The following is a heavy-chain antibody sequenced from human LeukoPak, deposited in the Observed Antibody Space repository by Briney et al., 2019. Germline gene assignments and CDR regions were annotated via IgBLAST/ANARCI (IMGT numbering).Heavy chain of an antibody. Sequence: GGSLRLSCAASGFTFSSYAMHWVRQAPGKGLEYVSVISSNGGSTYYANSVKGRFTISRDNSKNTLYLQMGSLRAEDMAVYYCARGGYSYGPGDYWGQGTLVTVSS. V-gene: IGHV3-64*01. CDR3: ARGGYSYGPGDY. D-gene: IGHD5-18*01. J-gene: IGHJ4*02. CDR2: ISSNGGST. CDR1: GFTFSSYA.